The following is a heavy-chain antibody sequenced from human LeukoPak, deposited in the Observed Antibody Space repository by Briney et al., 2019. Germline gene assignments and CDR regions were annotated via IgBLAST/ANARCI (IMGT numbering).Heavy chain of an antibody. D-gene: IGHD3-10*01. V-gene: IGHV4-30-4*01. CDR1: GGSNSSGDYY. J-gene: IGHJ3*02. CDR2: IYYSGST. CDR3: ARGKVWFGDSNAFDI. Sequence: SQTLSLTCTVSGGSNSSGDYYWSWIRQPPGKGLEWIGYIYYSGSTYYNPSLKSRVTISVDTSKNQFSLKLSSVTAADTAVYYCARGKVWFGDSNAFDIWGQGTMVTVSS.